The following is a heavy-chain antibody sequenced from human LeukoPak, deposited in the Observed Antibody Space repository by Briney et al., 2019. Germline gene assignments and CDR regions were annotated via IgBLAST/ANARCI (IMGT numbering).Heavy chain of an antibody. CDR1: GASISSYY. J-gene: IGHJ4*02. Sequence: SETLSLTCTVSGASISSYYWSWIRQPPGKGLEWIGYIYYSGSTNYNPSLKSRVTISVDTSKNQFSLKLSSVTAADTAVYYCARISGSYWNYFDYWGQGTLVTVSS. D-gene: IGHD1-26*01. CDR2: IYYSGST. CDR3: ARISGSYWNYFDY. V-gene: IGHV4-59*01.